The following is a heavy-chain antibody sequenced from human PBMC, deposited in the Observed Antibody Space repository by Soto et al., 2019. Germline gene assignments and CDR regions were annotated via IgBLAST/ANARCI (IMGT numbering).Heavy chain of an antibody. D-gene: IGHD3-3*01. CDR1: GYTFTSYG. Sequence: QVQLVQSGAEVKKPGASVKVSCKASGYTFTSYGISWVRQAPGQGLEWMGWISAYNGNTNYAQKLQGRVTMTTDTSTSTAYMELRSLRSDDTAVYYCARDLRSGTFGVVIPYYYYYMDVWGKGTTVTVSS. CDR2: ISAYNGNT. CDR3: ARDLRSGTFGVVIPYYYYYMDV. V-gene: IGHV1-18*01. J-gene: IGHJ6*03.